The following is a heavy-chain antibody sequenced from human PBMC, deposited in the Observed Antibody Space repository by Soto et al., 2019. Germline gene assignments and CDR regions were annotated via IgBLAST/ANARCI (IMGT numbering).Heavy chain of an antibody. J-gene: IGHJ6*02. CDR1: GGTFSSYA. Sequence: SVKVSCKASGGTFSSYAISWVRQAPGQGLEWMGGIIPIFGTANYAQKFQGRVTITADESTSTAYMELSSLRSEDTAVYYCASAFRAVATSDYYYYGMDVWGQGTTVTVSS. CDR2: IIPIFGTA. CDR3: ASAFRAVATSDYYYYGMDV. V-gene: IGHV1-69*13. D-gene: IGHD5-12*01.